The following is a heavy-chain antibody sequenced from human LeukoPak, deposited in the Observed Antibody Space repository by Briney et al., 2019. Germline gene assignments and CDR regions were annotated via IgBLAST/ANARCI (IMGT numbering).Heavy chain of an antibody. V-gene: IGHV4-59*11. J-gene: IGHJ6*03. Sequence: PSETPSLTCNVSGGSMSSHYWSWIRQPPGKGLEWIGYIYSSGSTNYNPSLKSRVTMSVDTSKNQFSLKLSSVTAADTAVYYCARAVGSGSFQTYYYYMDVWGKGTTVTISS. CDR1: GGSMSSHY. CDR3: ARAVGSGSFQTYYYYMDV. D-gene: IGHD3-10*01. CDR2: IYSSGST.